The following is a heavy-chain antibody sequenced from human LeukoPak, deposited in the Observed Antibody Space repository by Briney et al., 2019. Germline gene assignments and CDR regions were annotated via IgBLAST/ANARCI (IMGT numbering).Heavy chain of an antibody. Sequence: GGSLRLSCAASVFTFSSYCMHWVRQAPCKGLEWVAVIWYDGSNKYYADSVKGRFTIPRDNSKNTLYLQMNSLRAEDTAVYYCARLSITMVRGVDYWGQGTLVTVSS. D-gene: IGHD3-10*01. V-gene: IGHV3-33*01. CDR1: VFTFSSYC. CDR3: ARLSITMVRGVDY. CDR2: IWYDGSNK. J-gene: IGHJ4*02.